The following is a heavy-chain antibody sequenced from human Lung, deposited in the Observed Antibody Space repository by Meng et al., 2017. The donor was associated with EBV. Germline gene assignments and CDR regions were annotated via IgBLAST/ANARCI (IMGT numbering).Heavy chain of an antibody. CDR3: ARGRRNEPLFDY. D-gene: IGHD1-14*01. CDR2: LIAVFDKT. V-gene: IGHV1-69*13. J-gene: IGHJ4*02. CDR1: GGSFSPHT. Sequence: QVQLVPAGAEVKKPGSSVKVACKTSGGSFSPHTFSWVRQAPGQGLEWMGGLIAVFDKTKAAPRFQDRVTFTADESTSTAYMELSSLTFDDTAVYFCARGRRNEPLFDYWGQGTLVTVSS.